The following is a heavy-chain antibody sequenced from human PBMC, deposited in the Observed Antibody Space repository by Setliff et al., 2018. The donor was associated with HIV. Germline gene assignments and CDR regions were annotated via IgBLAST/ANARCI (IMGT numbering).Heavy chain of an antibody. J-gene: IGHJ4*02. CDR3: ARGLSTSWRRLWGY. CDR2: VSYGGIS. Sequence: PSETLSLTCSVSGGSVSSTTYFWGWIRQSPGEGLEWIASVSYGGISYYNPSLKSQVSISLDTSTNQFSLNLTSVTVADTAVYFCARGLSTSWRRLWGYWGQGWRVTVSS. D-gene: IGHD2-2*01. V-gene: IGHV4-39*07. CDR1: GGSVSSTTYF.